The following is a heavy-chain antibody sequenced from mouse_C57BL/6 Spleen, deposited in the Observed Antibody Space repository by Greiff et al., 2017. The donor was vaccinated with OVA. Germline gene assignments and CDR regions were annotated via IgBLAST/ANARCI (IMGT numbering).Heavy chain of an antibody. Sequence: QVQLKESGPELVKPGASVKISCKASGYAFSSSWMNWVKRRPGKGLEWIGRIYPGDGDTNYNGKFKGKATLTADKSSSTAYMQLSSLTSEDSAVYFCAYGYLDYWGQGTTLSVSS. J-gene: IGHJ2*01. V-gene: IGHV1-82*01. D-gene: IGHD1-1*02. CDR1: GYAFSSSW. CDR3: AYGYLDY. CDR2: IYPGDGDT.